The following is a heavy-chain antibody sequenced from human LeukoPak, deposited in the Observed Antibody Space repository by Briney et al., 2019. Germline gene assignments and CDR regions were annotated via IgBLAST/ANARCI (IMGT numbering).Heavy chain of an antibody. CDR2: ISSSSTYT. CDR1: GFTFSDYY. CDR3: AREWGGRYSDC. J-gene: IGHJ4*02. Sequence: SGGSLRLSCAASGFTFSDYYMSWIRQAPGKGLEWVSYISSSSTYTKYADSVKGRFTISRDNAKNSLYLQMNSLRAEDTAVYYCAREWGGRYSDCWGQGTLVTVSS. V-gene: IGHV3-11*05. D-gene: IGHD1-26*01.